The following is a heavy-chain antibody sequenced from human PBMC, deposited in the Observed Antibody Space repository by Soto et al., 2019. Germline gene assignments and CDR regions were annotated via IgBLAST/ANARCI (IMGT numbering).Heavy chain of an antibody. CDR1: GFSLTTSGVG. J-gene: IGHJ4*02. Sequence: QITLKESGPTLVKPTQTLTLTCTFSGFSLTTSGVGVGWIRQPPGKALEWLAVIYWDDDKRYSPSLKSRLTITKDTSKNQVVLTMTNMDPVDTATYYCAHNHTAMVTGTFDFWGQGTLVSVSS. V-gene: IGHV2-5*02. CDR3: AHNHTAMVTGTFDF. CDR2: IYWDDDK. D-gene: IGHD5-18*01.